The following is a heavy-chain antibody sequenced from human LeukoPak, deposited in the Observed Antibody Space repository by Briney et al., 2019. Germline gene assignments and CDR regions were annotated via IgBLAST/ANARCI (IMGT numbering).Heavy chain of an antibody. CDR1: GGTFSSYA. J-gene: IGHJ6*03. Sequence: SVKVSCKASGGTFSSYAISWVRQAPGQGLEWMGGIIPIFGTANYAQKFQGRITITADESTSTAYMELSSLRSEDTAVYYCARVSFYDYVWGSYRYTVPTKTPYYYYYMDVWGKGTTVTVSS. D-gene: IGHD3-16*02. CDR3: ARVSFYDYVWGSYRYTVPTKTPYYYYYMDV. CDR2: IIPIFGTA. V-gene: IGHV1-69*01.